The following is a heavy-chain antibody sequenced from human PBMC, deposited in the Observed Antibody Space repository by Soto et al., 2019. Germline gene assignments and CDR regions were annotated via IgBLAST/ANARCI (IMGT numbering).Heavy chain of an antibody. V-gene: IGHV1-18*01. Sequence: QVQLVQSGAEVKKPGASVKVSCKASGYTFTSYGISWVRQAPGQGLEWMGWISAYNGNTNYAQKLQGRVPMTTDTSTSTAYMELRSLRSDDTAVYYCAIAREFDYGDYVHAFDIWGQGTMVTVSS. CDR2: ISAYNGNT. CDR3: AIAREFDYGDYVHAFDI. CDR1: GYTFTSYG. D-gene: IGHD4-17*01. J-gene: IGHJ3*02.